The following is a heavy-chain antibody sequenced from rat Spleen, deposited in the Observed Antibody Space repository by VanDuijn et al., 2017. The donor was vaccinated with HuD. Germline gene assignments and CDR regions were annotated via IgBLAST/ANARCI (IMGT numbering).Heavy chain of an antibody. CDR3: ARGLRRVYWYFDF. Sequence: EVQLQESGPGLVKPSQSLSLTCSVTDYSITSNYWAWIRKFPGNEMEWMGYINYSGSTGYNPSLKSRISITRDTSKNQFFLQLNSVTTEDTATYYCARGLRRVYWYFDFWGPGTMVTVSS. V-gene: IGHV3-1*01. D-gene: IGHD1-11*01. CDR2: INYSGST. J-gene: IGHJ1*01. CDR1: DYSITSNY.